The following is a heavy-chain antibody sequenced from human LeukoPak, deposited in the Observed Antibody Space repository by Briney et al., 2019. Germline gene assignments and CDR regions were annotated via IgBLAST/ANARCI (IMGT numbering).Heavy chain of an antibody. V-gene: IGHV3-23*01. J-gene: IGHJ4*02. CDR2: ISGSGTST. Sequence: GSLRLSCAASGFFRSYAMSWVRQAPGKGLEWVLAISGSGTSTYYADSVKGRFTISRDNSKNTLYLQMNSLRAEDTAVYYCEGTYYYDSSDDYWGQGTLVTVSS. D-gene: IGHD3-22*01. CDR3: EGTYYYDSSDDY. CDR1: GFFRSYA.